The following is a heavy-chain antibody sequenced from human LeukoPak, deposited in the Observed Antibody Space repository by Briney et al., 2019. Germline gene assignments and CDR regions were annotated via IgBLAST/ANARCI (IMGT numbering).Heavy chain of an antibody. J-gene: IGHJ4*02. V-gene: IGHV1-24*01. Sequence: ASVKVSCKVSGYTLTELSMHWVRQAPGKGLEWMGGFDPEDGETIYAQKFQGRVTMTEDTSTDTAYMELSSLRSDDTAVYYCARGYYDSSGYYNIGDYWGQGTLVTVSS. CDR1: GYTLTELS. CDR3: ARGYYDSSGYYNIGDY. CDR2: FDPEDGET. D-gene: IGHD3-22*01.